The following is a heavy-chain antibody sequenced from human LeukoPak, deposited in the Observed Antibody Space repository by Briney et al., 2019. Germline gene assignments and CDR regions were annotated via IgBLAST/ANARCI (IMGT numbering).Heavy chain of an antibody. J-gene: IGHJ4*02. D-gene: IGHD3-22*01. CDR2: MNPNSGNT. CDR1: GYTFTSYY. Sequence: ASVKVSCKASGYTFTSYYMHWVRQATGQGLEWMGWMNPNSGNTGYAQKFQGRVTMTRNTSISTAYMELSSLRSEDTAVYYCARGQIVVVPHFDYWGQGTLVTVSS. CDR3: ARGQIVVVPHFDY. V-gene: IGHV1-8*02.